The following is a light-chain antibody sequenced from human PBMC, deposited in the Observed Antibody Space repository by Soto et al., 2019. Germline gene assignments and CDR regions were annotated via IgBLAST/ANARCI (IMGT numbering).Light chain of an antibody. CDR3: QQLNSFPIP. CDR2: GAS. J-gene: IGKJ3*01. Sequence: IQLTQSPSSLSASVGDRVTISCRASQGIANFLAWYQQKPGKVPKLLIYGASTLQSGVPSRFSGSGSGTDFTLTISSLQPEDFATYYCQQLNSFPIPFGPGNKVDIK. V-gene: IGKV1-9*01. CDR1: QGIANF.